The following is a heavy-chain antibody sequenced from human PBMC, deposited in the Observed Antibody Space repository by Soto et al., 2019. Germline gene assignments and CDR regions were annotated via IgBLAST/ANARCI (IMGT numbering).Heavy chain of an antibody. CDR1: GDTFNDYY. V-gene: IGHV1-2*04. CDR3: ARESGGATATLDYYYFYMDV. CDR2: INPNSGVT. D-gene: IGHD5-12*01. J-gene: IGHJ6*03. Sequence: QVQLVQSGAEVKKPGASVTVSCRSSGDTFNDYYIHWVRQAPGQGLEWMGWINPNSGVTKYAQKFQGWVSMTRDTSIRTVYMQLSRLRSDDTAVYYCARESGGATATLDYYYFYMDVWDTGTTVTVSS.